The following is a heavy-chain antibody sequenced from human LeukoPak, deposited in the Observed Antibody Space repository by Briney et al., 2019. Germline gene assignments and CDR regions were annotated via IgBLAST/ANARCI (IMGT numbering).Heavy chain of an antibody. CDR2: IYSGGST. Sequence: GGSLRLSCAASGFTVSSNYMSWVRQAPGKGLEWVSVIYSGGSTYYADSVKGRFTISRDNSKNTLSLQMNSLRAEDTAVYYCARDKPNYYGSGSYSPTWYYGMDVWGQGTTVTVSS. V-gene: IGHV3-53*01. D-gene: IGHD3-10*01. J-gene: IGHJ6*02. CDR1: GFTVSSNY. CDR3: ARDKPNYYGSGSYSPTWYYGMDV.